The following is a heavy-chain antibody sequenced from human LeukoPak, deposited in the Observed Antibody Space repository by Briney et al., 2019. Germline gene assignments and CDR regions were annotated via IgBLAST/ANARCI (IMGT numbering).Heavy chain of an antibody. D-gene: IGHD6-19*01. J-gene: IGHJ3*02. CDR1: GGTFSSYA. CDR3: ARAGAVAGTYDAFDI. CDR2: IIPILGIA. V-gene: IGHV1-69*04. Sequence: SVKVSCKASGGTFSSYAISWVRQAPGQGLEWMGRIIPILGIANYAQKFQGRVTVTADKSTSTAYMELSSLRSEDTAVYYCARAGAVAGTYDAFDIWGQGTMVTVSS.